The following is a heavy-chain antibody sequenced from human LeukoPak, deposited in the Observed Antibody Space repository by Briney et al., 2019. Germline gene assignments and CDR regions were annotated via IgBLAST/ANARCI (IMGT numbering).Heavy chain of an antibody. V-gene: IGHV4-30-2*01. Sequence: RTSQTLSLTCTVSGGSISSGGYYWSWIRQPPGKGLEWIGYIYHSGSTYYNPSLKSRVTISVDRSKNQFSLKLSSVTAADTAVYYCARDLDSEVATIAWGQGTLVTVSS. CDR1: GGSISSGGYY. CDR2: IYHSGST. CDR3: ARDLDSEVATIA. J-gene: IGHJ5*02. D-gene: IGHD5-24*01.